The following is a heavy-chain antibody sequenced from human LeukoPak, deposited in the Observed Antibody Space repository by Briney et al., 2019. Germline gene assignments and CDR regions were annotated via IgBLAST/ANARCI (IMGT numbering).Heavy chain of an antibody. Sequence: GGSLRLSCAASGFTFSNYGMHWVRQAPGKGLEWVALILYDRSNEYYAESVKGRFTISRDSSGNTLYLQMNSLRAEDTAVYYCARGYGSGRAYYFDYWGQGTLVTVSS. CDR3: ARGYGSGRAYYFDY. CDR2: ILYDRSNE. D-gene: IGHD3-10*01. J-gene: IGHJ4*02. CDR1: GFTFSNYG. V-gene: IGHV3-33*01.